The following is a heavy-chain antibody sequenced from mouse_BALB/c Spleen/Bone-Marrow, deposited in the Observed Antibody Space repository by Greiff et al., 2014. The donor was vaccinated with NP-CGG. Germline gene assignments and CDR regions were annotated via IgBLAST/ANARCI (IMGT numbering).Heavy chain of an antibody. V-gene: IGHV2-6-2*01. J-gene: IGHJ4*01. D-gene: IGHD4-1*01. CDR3: ARSGTDYAMDY. CDR1: GFSLTSYG. Sequence: VKLEESGPDLVAPSQSLSLTCTVSGFSLTSYGLHWVRQPPGKGLEWLGVIWSDGSTTYNSALKSRLSISKDNSKRQVLLKMNSLQTDDTAMYYCARSGTDYAMDYWGQGASVPVPS. CDR2: IWSDGST.